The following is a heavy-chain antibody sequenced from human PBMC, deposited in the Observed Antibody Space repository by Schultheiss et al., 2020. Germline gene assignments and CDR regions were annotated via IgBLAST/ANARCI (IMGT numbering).Heavy chain of an antibody. D-gene: IGHD5-18*01. CDR2: IKCDGSEK. J-gene: IGHJ4*02. CDR1: GFTFSSSW. CDR3: ARDTAGTGNFDY. Sequence: GGSLRLSCAASGFTFSSSWMYWVCQAPEKGQEWVADIKCDGSEKHYVDSVKGRLTITRDNAKNSLYLQVNSLRAEDTAVYYCARDTAGTGNFDYWGQGSLVTVSS. V-gene: IGHV3-52*02.